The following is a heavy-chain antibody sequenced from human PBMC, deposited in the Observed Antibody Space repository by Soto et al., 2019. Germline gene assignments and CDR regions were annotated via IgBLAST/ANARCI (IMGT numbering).Heavy chain of an antibody. CDR1: PFTQSSYG. V-gene: IGHV3-30*18. J-gene: IGHJ6*02. CDR3: AKGDYDFWSGYYSPNYYYYGMDV. D-gene: IGHD3-3*01. CDR2: ISHAGSNK. Sequence: GRSRRLSCAASPFTQSSYGTHYVHQAPGKGLESVAVISHAGSNKYYADSVECRFTVSRDNSKSTLYLQMNSLRAEDTAVYYCAKGDYDFWSGYYSPNYYYYGMDVWVQGTTVTVSS.